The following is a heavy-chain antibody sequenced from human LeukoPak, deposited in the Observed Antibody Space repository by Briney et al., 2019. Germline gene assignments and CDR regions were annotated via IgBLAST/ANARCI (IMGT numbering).Heavy chain of an antibody. Sequence: ASVKVSCKASGYTFTGYYMHWVRQAPGQGLEWMGWINPNSGGTNYAQKFQGRVTMTRDTSISTAYMELSRLRSDDTAVYYCARGADYGDSNFDYWGQGTLVTVSS. J-gene: IGHJ4*02. CDR2: INPNSGGT. D-gene: IGHD4-17*01. V-gene: IGHV1-2*02. CDR1: GYTFTGYY. CDR3: ARGADYGDSNFDY.